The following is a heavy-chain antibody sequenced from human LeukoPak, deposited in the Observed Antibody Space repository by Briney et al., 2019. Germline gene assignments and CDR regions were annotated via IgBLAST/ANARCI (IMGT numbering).Heavy chain of an antibody. J-gene: IGHJ6*02. D-gene: IGHD2/OR15-2a*01. V-gene: IGHV3-53*01. CDR2: IYSGGST. Sequence: GGSLRLSCAASGFTVSSNYMSWVRQAPGKGLEWVSVIYSGGSTYYADSVKGRFTISRDNSKNTLYLQMNSLRAEDTAVYYCARDLQSTYYYYYYGMDVWGQGTTVTVSS. CDR1: GFTVSSNY. CDR3: ARDLQSTYYYYYYGMDV.